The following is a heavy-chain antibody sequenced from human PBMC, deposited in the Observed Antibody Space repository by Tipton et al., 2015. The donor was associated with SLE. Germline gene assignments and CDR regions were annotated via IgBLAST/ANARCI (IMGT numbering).Heavy chain of an antibody. J-gene: IGHJ4*02. CDR3: ARLVPPAYQFDF. CDR1: GFTFSDYY. CDR2: IYYSGST. V-gene: IGHV4-39*01. D-gene: IGHD2-2*01. Sequence: LRLSCAASGFTFSDYYMSWIRQAPGKGLEWIGSIYYSGSTHYNPSLKSRVTISVDTSKLQFSLNLSSVTAADTAVYYCARLVPPAYQFDFWGQGTLVTVSS.